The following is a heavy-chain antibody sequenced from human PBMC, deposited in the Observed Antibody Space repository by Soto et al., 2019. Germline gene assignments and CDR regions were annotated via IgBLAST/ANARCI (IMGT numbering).Heavy chain of an antibody. J-gene: IGHJ6*02. Sequence: QVPLVQSGAEVKKPGASVNVSCKASGYTFTNFGLNWVRQAPGQGLEWMAWIGPYNGKTDYAQKVQGRVTVTTDTSTATAYMEMSSLTSDDTAVYYCARQPGVVGTADLYGMDVWGQGTTVTVSS. CDR1: GYTFTNFG. D-gene: IGHD2-21*02. CDR3: ARQPGVVGTADLYGMDV. CDR2: IGPYNGKT. V-gene: IGHV1-18*01.